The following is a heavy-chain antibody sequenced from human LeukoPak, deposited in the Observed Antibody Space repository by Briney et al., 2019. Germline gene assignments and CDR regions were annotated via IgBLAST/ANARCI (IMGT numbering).Heavy chain of an antibody. CDR3: ARHAVPVDYFDY. D-gene: IGHD4-23*01. CDR2: IYYSGST. Sequence: PSETLSLTCAVYGGSISSYYWSWIRQPPGKGLEGIGYIYYSGSTNYNPSLKSRVTISVDTSKNQFSLKLSSVTAADTAVYYCARHAVPVDYFDYWGQGTLVTVSS. V-gene: IGHV4-59*08. CDR1: GGSISSYY. J-gene: IGHJ4*02.